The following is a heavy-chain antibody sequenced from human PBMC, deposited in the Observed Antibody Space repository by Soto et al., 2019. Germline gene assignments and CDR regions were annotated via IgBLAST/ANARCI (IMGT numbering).Heavy chain of an antibody. CDR2: MYWDDDK. D-gene: IGHD3-10*02. CDR3: ARRRGRHGRGINRTYYFDC. CDR1: GFSLSTSAVG. V-gene: IGHV2-5*02. Sequence: QITLKESGPTLVKPTQTLTLTCTFSGFSLSTSAVGVRWIRQPPGKALERLALMYWDDDKQYSPSLKSRLTITNDTSKSQVVLTVTNMDPVDTATYYGARRRGRHGRGINRTYYFDCWGQGTLVTVSS. J-gene: IGHJ4*02.